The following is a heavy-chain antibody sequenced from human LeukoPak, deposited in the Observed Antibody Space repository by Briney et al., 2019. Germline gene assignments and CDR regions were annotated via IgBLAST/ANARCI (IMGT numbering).Heavy chain of an antibody. CDR3: ARVWSGYYGSGSWFDP. J-gene: IGHJ5*02. CDR2: ITGSGGNT. D-gene: IGHD3-10*01. Sequence: PGGSLRLSCAASGFIFSSYSMNWVRQAPGKGLEWVSVITGSGGNTYYADSVKGRFTISKDNSKNTVCLQMGSLRVDDTAVCYCARVWSGYYGSGSWFDPWGQGTLVTVSS. V-gene: IGHV3-23*01. CDR1: GFIFSSYS.